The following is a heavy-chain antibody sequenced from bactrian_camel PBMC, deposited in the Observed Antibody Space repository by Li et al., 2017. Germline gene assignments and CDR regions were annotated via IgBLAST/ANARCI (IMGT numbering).Heavy chain of an antibody. CDR2: ITTTGVP. V-gene: IGHV3S53*01. J-gene: IGHJ4*01. CDR3: GGDSYDGTWCYAPPKTEYSY. D-gene: IGHD3*01. CDR1: YAASEWCA. Sequence: VESGGGTVELGGSVRLSCTAPYAASEWCAMKWYRTPTGKQREWVSSITTTGVPSYRDSVKGRFTISKDNANNVLYLQMNSLKPEDTAMCYCGGDSYDGTWCYAPPKTEYSYRGQGTQVTVS.